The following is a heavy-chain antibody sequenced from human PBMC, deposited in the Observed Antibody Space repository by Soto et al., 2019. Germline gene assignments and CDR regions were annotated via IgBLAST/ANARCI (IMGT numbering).Heavy chain of an antibody. V-gene: IGHV4-34*01. Sequence: PSETLSLTCAVYGGSFSGYYWSWIRQPPGKGLEWIGEINHSGSTNYNPSLKSRVTISVDTSKNQFSLKLSSVTAADTAVYYCARQYYYGSGSYYEDYWGQGTLVTVSS. CDR2: INHSGST. D-gene: IGHD3-10*01. CDR3: ARQYYYGSGSYYEDY. J-gene: IGHJ4*02. CDR1: GGSFSGYY.